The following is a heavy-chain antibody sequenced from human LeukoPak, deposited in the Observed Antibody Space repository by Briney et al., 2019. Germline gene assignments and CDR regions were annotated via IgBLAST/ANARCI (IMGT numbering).Heavy chain of an antibody. J-gene: IGHJ4*02. CDR3: ARDGFAYCSSTSCYDY. Sequence: PGGSLRLSCAASGFTFSDYYMSWIRQAPGKGQEWVSYISSSGSTIYYADSVKGRFTISRDNAKNSLYLQMNSLRAEDTAVYYCARDGFAYCSSTSCYDYWGQGTLVTVSS. CDR2: ISSSGSTI. CDR1: GFTFSDYY. V-gene: IGHV3-11*01. D-gene: IGHD2-2*01.